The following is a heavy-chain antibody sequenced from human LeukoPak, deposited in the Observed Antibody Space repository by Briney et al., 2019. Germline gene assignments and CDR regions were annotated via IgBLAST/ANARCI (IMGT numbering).Heavy chain of an antibody. CDR2: IYHSGST. CDR1: GYSISGGYY. Sequence: KPSETLSLTCTVSGYSISGGYYLAWIRQPPGKGLEWIGSIYHSGSTSYNPSLKSRVTVSVDTSKNQFSLNLSSVTAADTAVYYCARGIYSGYDRSFDSWGQGTLVTVSS. J-gene: IGHJ4*02. CDR3: ARGIYSGYDRSFDS. V-gene: IGHV4-38-2*02. D-gene: IGHD5-12*01.